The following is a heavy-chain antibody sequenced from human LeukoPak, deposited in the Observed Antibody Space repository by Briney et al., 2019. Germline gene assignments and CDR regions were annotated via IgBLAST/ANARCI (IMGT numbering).Heavy chain of an antibody. J-gene: IGHJ6*04. Sequence: SETLSLTCAVSGGSISSGGYSWSWIRQPPGKGLECIGEINHSGSTNYNPSLKSRVTISVDTSKNQFSLKLSSVTAADTAVYYCARVRIQLWAPYGMDVWGKGTTVTVSS. CDR2: INHSGST. D-gene: IGHD5-18*01. CDR1: GGSISSGGYS. CDR3: ARVRIQLWAPYGMDV. V-gene: IGHV4-34*01.